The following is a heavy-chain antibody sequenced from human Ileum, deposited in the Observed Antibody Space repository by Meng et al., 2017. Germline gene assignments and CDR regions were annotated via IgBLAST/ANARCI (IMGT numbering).Heavy chain of an antibody. CDR3: ARDWFGELEGVPY. CDR1: GFTFTHYY. Sequence: VQRWDCGGSFATPGGSLRLSCAASGFTFTHYYMSWIRQEPGKGPEWISYISSNGETIYYADSVKGRFTISRDTANNSLFLQMNSLRVEDTAVYYCARDWFGELEGVPYWGQGTLVTVSS. J-gene: IGHJ4*02. V-gene: IGHV3-11*01. D-gene: IGHD3-10*01. CDR2: ISSNGETI.